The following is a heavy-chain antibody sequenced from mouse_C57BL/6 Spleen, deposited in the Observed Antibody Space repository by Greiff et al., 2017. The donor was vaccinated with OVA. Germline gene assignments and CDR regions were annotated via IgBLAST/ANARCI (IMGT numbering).Heavy chain of an antibody. Sequence: EVHLVESGGGLVKPGGSLKLSCAASGFTFSSYAMSWVRQTPEKRLEWVATISDGGSYTYYPDNVKGRFTISRDNAKNNLYLQMSHLKSEDIAMYYCARDRYYYGSSERAMDYWGQGTSVTVSS. CDR2: ISDGGSYT. D-gene: IGHD1-1*01. V-gene: IGHV5-4*01. CDR1: GFTFSSYA. CDR3: ARDRYYYGSSERAMDY. J-gene: IGHJ4*01.